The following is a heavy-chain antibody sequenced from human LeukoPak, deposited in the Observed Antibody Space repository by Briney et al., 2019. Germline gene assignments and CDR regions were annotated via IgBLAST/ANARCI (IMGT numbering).Heavy chain of an antibody. CDR2: IYYSGST. D-gene: IGHD6-19*01. V-gene: IGHV4-39*07. CDR1: GGSISSSFYS. Sequence: SETLSLTCTVSGGSISSSFYSWGWIRQPPGKGLEWIGTIYYSGSTYYNPSLKSRVTISVDTSKNQFSLKLSSVTAADTAVYYCATPRTTGYSSGLYGMDVWGQGTTVTVSS. CDR3: ATPRTTGYSSGLYGMDV. J-gene: IGHJ6*02.